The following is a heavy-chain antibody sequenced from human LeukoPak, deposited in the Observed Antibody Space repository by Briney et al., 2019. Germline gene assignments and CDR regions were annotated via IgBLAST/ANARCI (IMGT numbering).Heavy chain of an antibody. Sequence: GGSLRLSCAASGFTFSSYDMHWVRQATGKGLEWVSAIGTAGDTYYPGSVKGRFTISRENAKNSLYPQMNSLRAGDTAVYYCARARGGSNWFDPWGQGTLVTVSS. CDR2: IGTAGDT. V-gene: IGHV3-13*01. J-gene: IGHJ5*02. CDR1: GFTFSSYD. CDR3: ARARGGSNWFDP. D-gene: IGHD5-12*01.